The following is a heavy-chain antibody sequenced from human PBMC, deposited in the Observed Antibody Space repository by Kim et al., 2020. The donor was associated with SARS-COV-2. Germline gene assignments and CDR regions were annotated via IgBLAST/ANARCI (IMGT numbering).Heavy chain of an antibody. CDR3: ARDGTHMVRGVIETSTPYGMDV. D-gene: IGHD3-10*01. CDR2: IWYDGSNK. CDR1: GFTFSSYG. J-gene: IGHJ6*02. V-gene: IGHV3-33*01. Sequence: GGSLRLSCAASGFTFSSYGMHWVRQAPGKGLEWVAVIWYDGSNKYYADSVKGLFTISRDNSKNTLYLQMNSLRAEDTAVYYCARDGTHMVRGVIETSTPYGMDVWGQGATVTVSS.